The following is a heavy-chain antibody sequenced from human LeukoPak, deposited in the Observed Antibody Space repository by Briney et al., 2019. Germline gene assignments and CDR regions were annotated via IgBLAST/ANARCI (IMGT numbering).Heavy chain of an antibody. CDR3: AGGPRESYYNWFDP. V-gene: IGHV3-30*02. D-gene: IGHD3-10*01. J-gene: IGHJ5*02. CDR1: GFPFSTYG. CDR2: IRYDGSNK. Sequence: GGSLRLSCAASGFPFSTYGMHWVRQAPGKGLEWVTSIRYDGSNKHYADSVKGRFTISRDNSKSTLYLQMNSLRAEDTAVYYCAGGPRESYYNWFDPWGQGTLVTVSS.